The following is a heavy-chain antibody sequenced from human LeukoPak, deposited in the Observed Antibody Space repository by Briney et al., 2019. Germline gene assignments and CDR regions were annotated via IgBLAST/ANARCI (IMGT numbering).Heavy chain of an antibody. CDR3: AKEAGLIAAAGPFDY. CDR2: ISSSSSYI. V-gene: IGHV3-21*04. Sequence: GGSLRLSCAASGFTFSSYSMNWVRQAPGMGLEWVSPISSSSSYIYYADSVKGRFTISRDNAKNSLYLQMNSLRVDDTAVYYCAKEAGLIAAAGPFDYWGQGTLVTVSS. J-gene: IGHJ4*02. D-gene: IGHD6-13*01. CDR1: GFTFSSYS.